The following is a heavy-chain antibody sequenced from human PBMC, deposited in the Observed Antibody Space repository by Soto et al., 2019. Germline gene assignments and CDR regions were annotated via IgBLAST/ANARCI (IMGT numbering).Heavy chain of an antibody. V-gene: IGHV1-69*02. CDR3: VRRLTFGGVIVNYYFDY. D-gene: IGHD3-16*02. CDR1: GGTFSSYT. Sequence: SVKVYCKASGGTFSSYTISWVRQAPGQGLEWMGRINPGHGITNYAQKFQGRATITRDKSASTAYMELSSLRSEDTAVYYCVRRLTFGGVIVNYYFDYWGQGTLVTVSS. CDR2: INPGHGIT. J-gene: IGHJ4*02.